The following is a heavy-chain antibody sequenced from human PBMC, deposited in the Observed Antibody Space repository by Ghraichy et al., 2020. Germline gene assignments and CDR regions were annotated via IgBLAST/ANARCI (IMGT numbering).Heavy chain of an antibody. CDR3: ARDGCSSTSCYPFWAFDI. V-gene: IGHV1-18*04. CDR2: ISAYNGNT. D-gene: IGHD2-2*01. CDR1: GYTFTSYG. Sequence: ASVKVSCKASGYTFTSYGISWVRQAPGQGLEWMGWISAYNGNTNYAQKLQGRVTMTTDTSTSTAYMELRSLRSDDTAVYYCARDGCSSTSCYPFWAFDIWGQGTMVTVSS. J-gene: IGHJ3*02.